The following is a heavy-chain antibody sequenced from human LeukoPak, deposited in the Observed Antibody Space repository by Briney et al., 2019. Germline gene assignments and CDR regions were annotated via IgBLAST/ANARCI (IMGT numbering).Heavy chain of an antibody. CDR3: ARRRPNGAWPFDY. CDR1: GYSFTSYW. J-gene: IGHJ4*02. V-gene: IGHV5-51*01. Sequence: PGESLKISCKGSGYSFTSYWIGWVRLMPGKGLEWLGIIYPADSDTTYSPSFQGQVTISADRSINPAYLQWSSLKASDPAIYFCARRRPNGAWPFDYWGQGTLVTVSS. D-gene: IGHD2-8*01. CDR2: IYPADSDT.